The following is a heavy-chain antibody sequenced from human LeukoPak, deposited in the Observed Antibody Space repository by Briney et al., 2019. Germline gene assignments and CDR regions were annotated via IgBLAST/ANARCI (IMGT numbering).Heavy chain of an antibody. CDR1: GYTXTELS. D-gene: IGHD3-9*01. CDR2: FDPEDGET. CDR3: AKVDWLLDYYGMDV. Sequence: ASVKVSCKVSGYTXTELSMHWVRQAPGKGLEWMGGFDPEDGETIYAQKYQGRVTMTEDTSTDTAYMELSSLRSEGTAVYYCAKVDWLLDYYGMDVWGQGTTVTVSS. V-gene: IGHV1-24*01. J-gene: IGHJ6*02.